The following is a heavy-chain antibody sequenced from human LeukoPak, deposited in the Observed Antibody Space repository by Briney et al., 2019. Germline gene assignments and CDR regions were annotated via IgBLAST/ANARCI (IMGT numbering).Heavy chain of an antibody. CDR3: ARVGATTVFDY. CDR2: IIPILGRA. V-gene: IGHV1-69*04. D-gene: IGHD1-26*01. J-gene: IGHJ4*02. CDR1: GGTFSIYA. Sequence: ASVTVSFKSSGGTFSIYANSWVRQAPGQGHELMGMIIPILGRANYAQKFQGRVTITAARSNSTAYMALSRLRPEDADTSYCARVGATTVFDYWPRGTGDSVFS.